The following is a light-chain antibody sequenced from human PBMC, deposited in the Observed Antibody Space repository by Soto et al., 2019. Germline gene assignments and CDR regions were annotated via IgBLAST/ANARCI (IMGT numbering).Light chain of an antibody. V-gene: IGLV1-40*01. CDR1: SSNIGAGYD. CDR3: QSYDSSLIGVV. J-gene: IGLJ2*01. Sequence: QPVLTQPPSVSGAPGQRVTISCTGSSSNIGAGYDVHWYQQLPGTAPKLLIYGNTNRPSGVPDRFSGSKSGTSASLAITGLQAEDEGDYYCQSYDSSLIGVVFGGGTTLTVL. CDR2: GNT.